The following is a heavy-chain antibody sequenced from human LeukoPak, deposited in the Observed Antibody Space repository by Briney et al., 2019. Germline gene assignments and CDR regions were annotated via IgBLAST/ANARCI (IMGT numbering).Heavy chain of an antibody. CDR3: AKGTPYTAARNLFSWFDP. CDR2: ISGSGGST. V-gene: IGHV3-23*01. J-gene: IGHJ5*02. CDR1: GFTVSSNY. D-gene: IGHD6-6*01. Sequence: PGGSLRLSCAASGFTVSSNYLSWVRQAPGKGLEWVSAISGSGGSTYYADSVKGRFTISRDNSKNTLYLQMNSLRAEDTAVYYCAKGTPYTAARNLFSWFDPWGQGTLVTVSS.